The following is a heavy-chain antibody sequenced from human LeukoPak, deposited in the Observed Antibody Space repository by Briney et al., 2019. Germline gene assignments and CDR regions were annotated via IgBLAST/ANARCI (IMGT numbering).Heavy chain of an antibody. J-gene: IGHJ4*02. V-gene: IGHV3-66*04. CDR1: GFTVTSNY. CDR2: IYSGGNT. CDR3: ASHLWTAAGTGHFDY. D-gene: IGHD6-13*01. Sequence: GGSLRLSCAASGFTVTSNYMSWVRQAPGKGLEWVSMIYSGGNTYYADSVKGRFTISRDNSKNTLYLQMNSLRAEDTAVYYCASHLWTAAGTGHFDYWGQGALVTVSS.